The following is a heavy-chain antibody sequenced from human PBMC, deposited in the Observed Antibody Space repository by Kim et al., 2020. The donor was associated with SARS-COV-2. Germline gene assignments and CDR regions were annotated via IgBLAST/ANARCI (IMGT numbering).Heavy chain of an antibody. D-gene: IGHD3-3*01. CDR1: GGSISSSSYY. V-gene: IGHV4-39*01. CDR3: ARHERTDITSFGVVTQRGWFDP. CDR2: IYYSGST. J-gene: IGHJ5*02. Sequence: SETLSLTCTVSGGSISSSSYYWGWIRQPPGKGLEWIGSIYYSGSTYYNPSLKSRVTISVDTSKNQFSLKLSSVTAADTAVYYCARHERTDITSFGVVTQRGWFDPWGQGTPVTVSP.